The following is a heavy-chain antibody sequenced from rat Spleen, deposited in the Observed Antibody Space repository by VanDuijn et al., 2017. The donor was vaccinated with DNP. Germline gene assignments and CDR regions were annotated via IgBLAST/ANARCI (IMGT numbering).Heavy chain of an antibody. CDR2: ITSGRGST. J-gene: IGHJ3*01. CDR1: GFTFSYYW. D-gene: IGHD1-1*01. Sequence: EVQLEESGGDLVLPGRSLRLSCVASGFTFSYYWMAWIRQVPGKGLEWIASITSGRGSTSYSDSVRGRFTISRDDAENTLYLQMHSLRSEDTATYYCVRPTTGAFAYWGQGTLVTVSS. V-gene: IGHV5-31*01. CDR3: VRPTTGAFAY.